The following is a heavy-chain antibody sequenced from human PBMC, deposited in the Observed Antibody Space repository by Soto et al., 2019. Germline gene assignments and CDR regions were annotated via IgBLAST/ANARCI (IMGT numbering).Heavy chain of an antibody. Sequence: SETLSLTCAVYGGSFSGYYWTWIRQPPGTGLEWIGEINHSGSTNYNPSLKSRVTISVDTSKNQFSLKLTSVTAADTAVYYCASEPTVPSGFDSWGQGTLVTVSS. V-gene: IGHV4-34*01. CDR1: GGSFSGYY. D-gene: IGHD4-17*01. J-gene: IGHJ4*02. CDR2: INHSGST. CDR3: ASEPTVPSGFDS.